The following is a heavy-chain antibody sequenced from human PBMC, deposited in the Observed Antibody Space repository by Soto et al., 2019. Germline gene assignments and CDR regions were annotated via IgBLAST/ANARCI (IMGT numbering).Heavy chain of an antibody. CDR3: AFRPLRSNVFFEWLLSFDF. CDR1: GFTFSNFA. CDR2: ISGSGDST. V-gene: IGHV3-23*01. Sequence: XGSLKLSCSASGFTFSNFAMSWVRQAPGMGLEWVSAISGSGDSTYYADSVKGRFTISRDNSKNTFCLQMNTLRAEDTAVYYCAFRPLRSNVFFEWLLSFDFSGLGTLVTVSS. J-gene: IGHJ4*02. D-gene: IGHD3-3*01.